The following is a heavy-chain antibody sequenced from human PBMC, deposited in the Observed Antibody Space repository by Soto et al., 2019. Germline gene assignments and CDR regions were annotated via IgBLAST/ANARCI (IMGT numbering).Heavy chain of an antibody. CDR1: AFTFSTYT. D-gene: IGHD2-2*01. Sequence: EVPLVESGGGLVQPGGSLRLSCAASAFTFSTYTMNWVRQAPGKGLEWVSYISSGGSTIYYADSVKGRFTISRDNAKNSLFLQMNSLRDDDTAVYYCEREDIVLLPAGGLDRWGQGTLVTVSS. J-gene: IGHJ5*02. V-gene: IGHV3-48*02. CDR3: EREDIVLLPAGGLDR. CDR2: ISSGGSTI.